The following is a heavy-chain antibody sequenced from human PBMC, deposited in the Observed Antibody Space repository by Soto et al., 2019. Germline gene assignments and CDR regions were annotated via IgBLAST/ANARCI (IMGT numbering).Heavy chain of an antibody. V-gene: IGHV4-30-4*01. CDR1: GGSFSGYY. CDR2: IFDSGTT. CDR3: ARGPSGDKVHY. Sequence: LSLTCAVYGGSFSGYYWSWLRQPPGEGLEWIGHIFDSGTTYTNPSLRSQVAISLDTSKNHFSLTLSSVTAADTAVYYCARGPSGDKVHYWGQGALVTVSS. D-gene: IGHD7-27*01. J-gene: IGHJ4*02.